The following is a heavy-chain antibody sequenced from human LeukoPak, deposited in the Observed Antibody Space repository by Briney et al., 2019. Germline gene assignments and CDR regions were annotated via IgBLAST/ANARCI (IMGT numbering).Heavy chain of an antibody. CDR3: AKVVELATLTGDSYTYSYHMDV. Sequence: GESLKISCKGSGYGFSTYWIGWVRQMPGKGLEWMGFIYPGDSDTRYSPSFQGQVTISADKYISSAYLQWSSLKASDTAMYYCAKVVELATLTGDSYTYSYHMDVWGKGTAVTVSS. CDR1: GYGFSTYW. J-gene: IGHJ6*03. V-gene: IGHV5-51*01. D-gene: IGHD5-24*01. CDR2: IYPGDSDT.